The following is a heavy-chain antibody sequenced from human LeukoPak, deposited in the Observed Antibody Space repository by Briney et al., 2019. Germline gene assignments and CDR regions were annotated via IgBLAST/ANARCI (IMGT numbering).Heavy chain of an antibody. CDR1: GFTFSSYW. V-gene: IGHV3-48*01. CDR3: ARESDDRSFDY. D-gene: IGHD3-22*01. CDR2: ITSSGYTI. J-gene: IGHJ4*02. Sequence: GGSLRLSCAASGFTFSSYWMNWVRQAPGKGLEWVSYITSSGYTITYADSVKGRFTISRDNSKNTLYLQMNSLRAEDTAVYYCARESDDRSFDYWGQGTLVTVSS.